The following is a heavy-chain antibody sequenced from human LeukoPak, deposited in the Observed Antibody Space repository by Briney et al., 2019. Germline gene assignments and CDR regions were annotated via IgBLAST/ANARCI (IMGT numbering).Heavy chain of an antibody. J-gene: IGHJ4*02. Sequence: KPSETLSLTCAVYGGSFSGYYWSWIRQPPGKGLEWLGEINHSGSTNYNPSLKSRVTISVDTSKNQFSLKLSSVTAADTAVYYCARGRGYYYGSGSYYKDWGQGTLVTVSS. CDR2: INHSGST. D-gene: IGHD3-10*01. CDR1: GGSFSGYY. V-gene: IGHV4-34*01. CDR3: ARGRGYYYGSGSYYKD.